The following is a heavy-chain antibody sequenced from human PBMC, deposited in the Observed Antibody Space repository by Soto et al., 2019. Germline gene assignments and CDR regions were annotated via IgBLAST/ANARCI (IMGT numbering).Heavy chain of an antibody. CDR2: INPSGGST. D-gene: IGHD5-18*01. V-gene: IGHV1-46*01. J-gene: IGHJ4*02. CDR1: GYTFTSYY. Sequence: ASVKVACKASGYTFTSYYMHWVRQAPGQGLEWMGIINPSGGSTSYAQKFQGRVTMTRGTSTSTVYMELSSLRSEDTAVYHCARDASKYSYGSLGAYWGQGTLVTDSS. CDR3: ARDASKYSYGSLGAY.